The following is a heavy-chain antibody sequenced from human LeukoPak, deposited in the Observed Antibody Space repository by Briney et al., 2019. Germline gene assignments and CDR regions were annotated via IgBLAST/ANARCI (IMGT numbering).Heavy chain of an antibody. CDR3: ARARGYSYGNH. Sequence: GASVKVSCKASGYTFTSYAMHWVRQAPGQRLEWMGWINAGNGNTKYSQKFQGRVTITRDTSASTAYMELSNLRSEDTAVHYCARARGYSYGNHWGQGTLVTVSS. CDR1: GYTFTSYA. V-gene: IGHV1-3*01. D-gene: IGHD5-18*01. CDR2: INAGNGNT. J-gene: IGHJ4*02.